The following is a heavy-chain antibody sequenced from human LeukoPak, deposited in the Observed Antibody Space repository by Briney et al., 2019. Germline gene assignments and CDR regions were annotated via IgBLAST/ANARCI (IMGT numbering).Heavy chain of an antibody. V-gene: IGHV4-4*07. Sequence: PSETLSLTCTVSGGSISSYYWSWIRQPAGKGLEWIGRIYTSGSTYYNPSLKSRVTISVDTSKNQFSLKLSSVTAADTAVYYCARDEQWLPPDYWGQGTLVTVSS. CDR1: GGSISSYY. D-gene: IGHD6-19*01. CDR3: ARDEQWLPPDY. J-gene: IGHJ4*02. CDR2: IYTSGST.